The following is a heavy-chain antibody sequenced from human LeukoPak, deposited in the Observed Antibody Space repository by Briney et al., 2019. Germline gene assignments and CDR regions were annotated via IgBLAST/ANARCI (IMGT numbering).Heavy chain of an antibody. CDR2: IDSTGST. Sequence: GGSLRLSCVASGILVSSNYMSWVHQAPGKGLEWVSFIDSTGSTYYADSVKGRFTISRDNSRNTLYLQMNSLRVEDTAVYYCVRDPDALDFWGQGTLVTVSP. J-gene: IGHJ4*02. CDR3: VRDPDALDF. CDR1: GILVSSNY. V-gene: IGHV3-66*01.